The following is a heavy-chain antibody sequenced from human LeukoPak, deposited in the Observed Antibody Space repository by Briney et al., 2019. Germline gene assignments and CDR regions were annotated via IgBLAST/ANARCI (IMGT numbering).Heavy chain of an antibody. Sequence: SETLSLTCTVSGGSISNYYWSWIRRPPGKGLEWIGYIYYSGSTKYNPSLKSRVTISVDTSKNQFSLKLSSVTAADTAVYYCARGVYDFWSGPWYFDLWGRGTLVTVSS. J-gene: IGHJ2*01. CDR1: GGSISNYY. D-gene: IGHD3-3*01. CDR2: IYYSGST. CDR3: ARGVYDFWSGPWYFDL. V-gene: IGHV4-59*08.